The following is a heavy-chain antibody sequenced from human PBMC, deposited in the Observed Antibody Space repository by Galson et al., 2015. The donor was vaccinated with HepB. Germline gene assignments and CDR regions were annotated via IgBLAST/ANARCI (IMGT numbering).Heavy chain of an antibody. CDR1: GGTFSSYA. J-gene: IGHJ4*02. CDR2: ISPIFGKA. D-gene: IGHD3-22*01. CDR3: AMHYPHYDSNGYHDS. V-gene: IGHV1-69*05. Sequence: SVKVSCKASGGTFSSYAISWVRQAPGQGLEWMGGISPIFGKANYAQKFQGRVTITTDESTSTAYMEMSRLRSEDTAVYYCAMHYPHYDSNGYHDSWGKGTLVTVSS.